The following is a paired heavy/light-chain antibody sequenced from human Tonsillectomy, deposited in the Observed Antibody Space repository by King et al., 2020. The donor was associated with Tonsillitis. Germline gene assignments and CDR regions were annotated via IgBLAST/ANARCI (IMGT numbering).Light chain of an antibody. J-gene: IGLJ2*01. CDR3: QAWDSSTGV. CDR2: QDT. CDR1: KLGDKY. V-gene: IGLV3-1*01. Sequence: SYDLTQPPSVSVSPGQTASITCSGDKLGDKYVCWYQQKPGQSPVLVIYQDTKRPSGIPERFSGSNSGNTATLTISGTQAMDEADYYCQAWDSSTGVFGGGTKLTVL.
Heavy chain of an antibody. J-gene: IGHJ3*02. V-gene: IGHV1-69*06. CDR1: GGTFSTYA. CDR3: ARDYYDSSGYYSYDAFDI. D-gene: IGHD3-22*01. CDR2: IIPIFATA. Sequence: QVLLVQSGAEVKRPGSSVRVSCKASGGTFSTYAISWVRQAPGQGLEWMGGIIPIFATANYAQKFQGRVTISADKSTTTAYMELRSLRSEDTAVYYCARDYYDSSGYYSYDAFDIWGQGTMVTVSS.